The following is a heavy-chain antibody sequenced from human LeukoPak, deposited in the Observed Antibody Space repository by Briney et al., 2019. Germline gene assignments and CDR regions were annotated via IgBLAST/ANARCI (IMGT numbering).Heavy chain of an antibody. CDR1: GFTVSSNY. J-gene: IGHJ4*02. CDR2: IYSGGST. D-gene: IGHD6-19*01. V-gene: IGHV3-66*01. CDR3: ARGLWVAGILYYFDY. Sequence: GGSLRLSCAASGFTVSSNYMSWVRQAPGKGLEWVSVIYSGGSTYYADSVKGRFTISRDNSKNTLYLQMNSLRAEDTAVYYCARGLWVAGILYYFDYWGQGTLVTVSS.